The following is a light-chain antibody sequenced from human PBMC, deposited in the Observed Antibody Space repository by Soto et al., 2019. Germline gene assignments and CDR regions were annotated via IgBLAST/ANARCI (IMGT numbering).Light chain of an antibody. Sequence: DIVMTQTPAFLSVSLCERATINCKSIQSVLYSANNENYVAWYQQKPGQPPRLLIYWAASRESGVPDRFSGSGSRTDFTLTISSLQAEDVAVYYCQQDYTTPWAFGQGTKVDVK. V-gene: IGKV4-1*01. J-gene: IGKJ1*01. CDR2: WAA. CDR3: QQDYTTPWA. CDR1: QSVLYSANNENY.